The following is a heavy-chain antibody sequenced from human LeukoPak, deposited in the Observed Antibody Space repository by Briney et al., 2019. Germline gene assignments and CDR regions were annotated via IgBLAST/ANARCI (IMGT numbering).Heavy chain of an antibody. Sequence: SESLTLTCTASGGSVSSTSYHWGWMRQPPGKGLEWIANIYYRGNNHYNPSHKRRVIITVDTSNKQFLLKLSPGADAKTAVYSCARLGYGFNTAGGFDYWGQGTLVTVSS. CDR2: IYYRGNN. CDR1: GGSVSSTSYH. V-gene: IGHV4-39*01. D-gene: IGHD5-24*01. J-gene: IGHJ4*02. CDR3: ARLGYGFNTAGGFDY.